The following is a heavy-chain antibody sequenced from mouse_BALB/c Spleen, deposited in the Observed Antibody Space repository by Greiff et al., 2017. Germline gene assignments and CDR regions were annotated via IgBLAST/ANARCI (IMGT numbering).Heavy chain of an antibody. CDR3: TRSVYYFDD. CDR1: GYTFTSYY. V-gene: IGHV1S81*02. Sequence: QVQLQQSGAELVKPGASVKLSCKASGYTFTSYYMYWVKQRPGQGLEWIGEINPSNGGTNFNEKFKSKATLTVDKSSSTAYMQLSSLTSEDSAVYYCTRSVYYFDDWGQGTTLTGSS. J-gene: IGHJ2*01. CDR2: INPSNGGT.